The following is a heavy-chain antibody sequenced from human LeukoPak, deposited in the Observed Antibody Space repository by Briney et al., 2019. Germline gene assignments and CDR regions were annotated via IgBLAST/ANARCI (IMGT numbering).Heavy chain of an antibody. D-gene: IGHD3-22*01. CDR3: AAYDSSGYYYDY. Sequence: ASVKVSCKASGYTFTGYGISWVRQAPGQGLEWMGWISAYNGNTNYAQKLQGRVTMTTDTSTSTAYMELSRLRSDDTAVYYCAAYDSSGYYYDYWGQGTLVTVSS. J-gene: IGHJ4*02. CDR1: GYTFTGYG. CDR2: ISAYNGNT. V-gene: IGHV1-18*01.